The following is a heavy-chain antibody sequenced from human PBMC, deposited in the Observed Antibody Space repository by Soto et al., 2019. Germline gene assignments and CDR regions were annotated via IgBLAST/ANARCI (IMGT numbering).Heavy chain of an antibody. CDR1: GLTFSTSS. CDR3: SGCGGGACHQNYGMDV. D-gene: IGHD2-21*02. Sequence: EVHLVESGGGLAKPGGSLRLSCAVSGLTFSTSSMNWVRQAPGKGLEWVSSISPSTSHIYYGDSVKGRFTISRDNAKNSLFLQMNSLRAEDTAVYYCSGCGGGACHQNYGMDVWGQGTTVTVSS. CDR2: ISPSTSHI. J-gene: IGHJ6*02. V-gene: IGHV3-21*01.